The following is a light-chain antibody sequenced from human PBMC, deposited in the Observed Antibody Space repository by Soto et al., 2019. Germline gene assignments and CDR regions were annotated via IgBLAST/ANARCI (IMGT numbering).Light chain of an antibody. CDR1: QGITNY. J-gene: IGKJ3*01. CDR2: AAS. V-gene: IGKV1-27*01. CDR3: QKDYSAPFP. Sequence: DIQMTQSPSSLSASVGDRVTITCRASQGITNYLAWYQQKPGKVPQVLIYAASTLQSGVPSRFSGSGSGTDFTLTISRLQPEDFAIYYCQKDYSAPFPFGPGTKVDIK.